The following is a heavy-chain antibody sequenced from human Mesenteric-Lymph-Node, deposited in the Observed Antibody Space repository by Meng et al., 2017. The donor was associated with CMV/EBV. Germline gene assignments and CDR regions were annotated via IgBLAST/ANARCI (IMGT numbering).Heavy chain of an antibody. CDR3: AREERRWYENWFDP. V-gene: IGHV3-48*03. D-gene: IGHD4-23*01. J-gene: IGHJ5*02. CDR2: MRSSGDTI. Sequence: GGSLRLSCVASGFNFSNHDMNWVRQAPGKGLEWVSYMRSSGDTIYYADSVKGRFTISRDNAQNSLYLQMNSLRVEDTAVYYCAREERRWYENWFDPWGQGTLVTVSS. CDR1: GFNFSNHD.